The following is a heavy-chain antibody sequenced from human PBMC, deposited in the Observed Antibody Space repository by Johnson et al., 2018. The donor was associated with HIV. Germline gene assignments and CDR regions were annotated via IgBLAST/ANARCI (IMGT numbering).Heavy chain of an antibody. V-gene: IGHV3-33*06. CDR1: GFTFSNYA. Sequence: VQLVESGGGVVQPGRSLRLSCAASGFTFSNYAMHWVRQAPGKGLEWVAVIWYNGSKKYYADSVKGRFTISRDNSKNTLYLQMNSLRAEDTAVYYCAKGFFELDDAFDIWGQGTMVTVSS. D-gene: IGHD3/OR15-3a*01. CDR2: IWYNGSKK. CDR3: AKGFFELDDAFDI. J-gene: IGHJ3*02.